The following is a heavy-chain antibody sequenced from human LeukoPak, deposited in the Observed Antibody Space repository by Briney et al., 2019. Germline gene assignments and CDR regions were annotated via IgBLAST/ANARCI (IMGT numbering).Heavy chain of an antibody. J-gene: IGHJ5*02. CDR1: GYTFTSYY. V-gene: IGHV1-46*01. CDR3: ARGSGLWFGYYWFDP. Sequence: ASVKVSCKASGYTFTSYYMHWVRQAPGQGLEWMGIINPSGGSTSYAQKFQGRVTMTRDTSTSTVYMELSRLRSDDTAVYYCARGSGLWFGYYWFDPWGQGTLVTVSS. D-gene: IGHD3-10*01. CDR2: INPSGGST.